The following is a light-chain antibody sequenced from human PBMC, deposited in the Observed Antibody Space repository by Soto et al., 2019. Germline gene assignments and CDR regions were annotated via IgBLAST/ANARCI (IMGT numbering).Light chain of an antibody. CDR3: QQRSNWPIT. J-gene: IGKJ5*01. Sequence: EIVLTQSPATLSFSPGERSTLACRASQSVSSYLAWYQQKPGQAPRLLIYDASNRATGIPARFSGSGSGTDFTVTISSLEPEDSAVYYCQQRSNWPITFGQGTRLEIK. CDR1: QSVSSY. V-gene: IGKV3-11*01. CDR2: DAS.